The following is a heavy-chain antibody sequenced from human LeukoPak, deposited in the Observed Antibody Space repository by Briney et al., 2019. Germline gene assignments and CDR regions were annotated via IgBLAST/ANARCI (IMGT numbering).Heavy chain of an antibody. Sequence: PSETLSLTCTVSGGSISSGDYYWSWIRQPPGKGLEWIGYIYYSGSTYYNPSLKSRVTISVDTSKNQFSLKLSSVTAADTAVYYCAILGGDSSGYYPGAFDIWGQGTMVTVSS. CDR1: GGSISSGDYY. D-gene: IGHD3-22*01. J-gene: IGHJ3*02. V-gene: IGHV4-30-4*01. CDR2: IYYSGST. CDR3: AILGGDSSGYYPGAFDI.